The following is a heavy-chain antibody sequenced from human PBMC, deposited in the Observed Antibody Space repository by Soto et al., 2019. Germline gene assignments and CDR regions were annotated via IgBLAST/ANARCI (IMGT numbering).Heavy chain of an antibody. V-gene: IGHV4-61*01. CDR3: PRGIEAPGR. J-gene: IGHJ4*02. CDR1: GDSVSNGRYY. D-gene: IGHD6-13*01. Sequence: PSETLSLTCTVFGDSVSNGRYYWSWIRHPPGNGLEWIGHIYYSGSTNYNPSLKSRVTITMEMSKNQFSLGLSSVTSADTALYYCPRGIEAPGRGGKGTLVT. CDR2: IYYSGST.